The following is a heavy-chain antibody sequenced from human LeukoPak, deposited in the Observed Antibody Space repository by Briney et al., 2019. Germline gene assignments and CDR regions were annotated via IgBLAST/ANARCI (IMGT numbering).Heavy chain of an antibody. V-gene: IGHV4-34*01. CDR2: INHSGST. CDR1: GGSFSGYY. CDR3: ARDLILLNYYDSSGSYYYYYGMDV. J-gene: IGHJ6*02. Sequence: SETLSLTCAVYGGSFSGYYWSWIRQPPGKGLEWIGEINHSGSTNYNPSLKSRVTISVDTSKNQFSLKLSSVTAADTAVYYCARDLILLNYYDSSGSYYYYYGMDVWGQGTTVTVSS. D-gene: IGHD3-22*01.